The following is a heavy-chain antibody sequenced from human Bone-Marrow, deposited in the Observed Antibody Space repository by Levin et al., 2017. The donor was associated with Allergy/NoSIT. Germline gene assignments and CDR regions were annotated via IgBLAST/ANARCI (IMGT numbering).Heavy chain of an antibody. CDR1: GFTFSDHY. V-gene: IGHV3-72*01. CDR3: AAGYCSGGSCYDFDY. Sequence: HSGGSLRLSCAASGFTFSDHYMDWVRQAPGKGLEWVGRTRDKADSYTTEYAASVKGRFTISRDDSKNSLYLQMNSLKTEDTAVYYCAAGYCSGGSCYDFDYWGQGTLVTVSS. CDR2: TRDKADSYTT. J-gene: IGHJ4*02. D-gene: IGHD2-15*01.